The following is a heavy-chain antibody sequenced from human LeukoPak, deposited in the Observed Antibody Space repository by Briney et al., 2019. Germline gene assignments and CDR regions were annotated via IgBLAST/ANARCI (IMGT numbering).Heavy chain of an antibody. Sequence: GGSLRLSCAASGFTFSSYAMHWVRQAPGKGLEWVAVISYDGSNKYYADSVKGRFTISRDNSKNTLYLQMNSLRAEDTAVYYCAKGRIAVAARDAFDIWGQGTMVTVSS. J-gene: IGHJ3*02. CDR2: ISYDGSNK. V-gene: IGHV3-30-3*01. CDR1: GFTFSSYA. D-gene: IGHD6-19*01. CDR3: AKGRIAVAARDAFDI.